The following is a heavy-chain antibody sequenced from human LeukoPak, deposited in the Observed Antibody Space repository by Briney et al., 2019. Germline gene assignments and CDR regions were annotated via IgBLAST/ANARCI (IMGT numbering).Heavy chain of an antibody. V-gene: IGHV4-31*03. CDR2: IYYSGST. J-gene: IGHJ5*02. CDR1: GGSISSGGYY. Sequence: SQTLSLTCTVSGGSISSGGYYWSWIRQHPGKGLEWIGYIYYSGSTYYNPSLKSRVTISVDTSKNQFSLKLTSVTAADTAVYYSTSITHEIRRHIAAAGMGGGWFDPWGQGTLVTVSS. CDR3: TSITHEIRRHIAAAGMGGGWFDP. D-gene: IGHD6-13*01.